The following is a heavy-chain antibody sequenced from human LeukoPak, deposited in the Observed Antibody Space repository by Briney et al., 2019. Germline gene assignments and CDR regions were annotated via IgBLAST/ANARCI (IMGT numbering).Heavy chain of an antibody. V-gene: IGHV3-11*01. CDR1: GFTFSDYC. D-gene: IGHD3-10*01. J-gene: IGHJ6*03. CDR3: ARGRSGGDYYYMDV. Sequence: GGSLRLSCAAAGFTFSDYCMSWIRQAPGKGLEWVSYISSGGTTIYYADSVKGRFTISRDDAKNSLYLQMNSLRAEDTAVYYCARGRSGGDYYYMDVWGKGTTVTV. CDR2: ISSGGTTI.